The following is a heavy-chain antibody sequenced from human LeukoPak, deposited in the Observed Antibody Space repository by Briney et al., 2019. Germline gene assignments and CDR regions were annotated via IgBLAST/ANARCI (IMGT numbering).Heavy chain of an antibody. CDR2: IYYSGST. D-gene: IGHD6-6*01. Sequence: SETLSLTCTVSGGSISSYYWSWIRQPPGKGLEWVGYIYYSGSTKYNPSLKSRVTISVDTSKNQLSLKLSSVTAADTAVYYCASRGPQLADWFDPWGQGTLVTVSS. CDR3: ASRGPQLADWFDP. V-gene: IGHV4-59*01. CDR1: GGSISSYY. J-gene: IGHJ5*02.